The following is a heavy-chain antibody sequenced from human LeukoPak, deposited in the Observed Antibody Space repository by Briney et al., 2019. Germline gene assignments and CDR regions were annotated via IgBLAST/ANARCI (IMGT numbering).Heavy chain of an antibody. Sequence: GGSLRLSCAASGLTFSNYGMHWVRQAPGKGLEWVTFIRYDGSNKYYADSVKGRFTISRDNSKNTLYLQMNSLRAEDTAVYYCAKRDRMYTSGSYYFDYWGQGTLVTVSS. CDR3: AKRDRMYTSGSYYFDY. CDR2: IRYDGSNK. D-gene: IGHD6-19*01. V-gene: IGHV3-30*02. J-gene: IGHJ4*02. CDR1: GLTFSNYG.